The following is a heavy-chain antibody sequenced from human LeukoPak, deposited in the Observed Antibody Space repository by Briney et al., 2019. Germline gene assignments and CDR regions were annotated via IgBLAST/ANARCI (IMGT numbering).Heavy chain of an antibody. CDR1: GYTFTSYY. V-gene: IGHV1-46*01. J-gene: IGHJ4*02. CDR3: ARTPRSNYYDSSGYIDY. D-gene: IGHD3-22*01. Sequence: GASVKVSCKASGYTFTSYYMHWVRQAPGQGLEWMGIINPSGGSTSYAQKFQGRVTITADKSTSTAYMELSSLRSEDTAMYYCARTPRSNYYDSSGYIDYWGQGTLVTVSS. CDR2: INPSGGST.